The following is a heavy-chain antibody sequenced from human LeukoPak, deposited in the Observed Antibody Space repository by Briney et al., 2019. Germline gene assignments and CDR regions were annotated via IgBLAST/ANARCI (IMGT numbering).Heavy chain of an antibody. J-gene: IGHJ1*01. V-gene: IGHV3-7*03. CDR3: AKRDYYDSSGFSPLFQH. CDR1: GFTFSSYW. CDR2: IKQDGSEK. Sequence: GGSLRLSCAASGFTFSSYWMSWVRQAPGKGLEWVANIKQDGSEKYYVDSVKGRFTVSRDNSQNTLYLQLNSLRAEDTAVYYCAKRDYYDSSGFSPLFQHWGQGTLVTVSS. D-gene: IGHD3-22*01.